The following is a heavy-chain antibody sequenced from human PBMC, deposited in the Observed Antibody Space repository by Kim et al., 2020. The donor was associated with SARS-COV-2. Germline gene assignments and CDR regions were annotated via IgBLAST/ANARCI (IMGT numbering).Heavy chain of an antibody. CDR3: ARVSTPSIQYYGDYPGRAFDI. J-gene: IGHJ3*02. V-gene: IGHV1-3*01. CDR2: INAGNGNT. Sequence: ASVKVSCKASGYTFTSYAMHWVRQAPGQRLEWMGWINAGNGNTKYSQKFQGRVTITRDTSASTAYMELSSLRSEDTAVYYCARVSTPSIQYYGDYPGRAFDIWGQGTMVTVSS. D-gene: IGHD4-17*01. CDR1: GYTFTSYA.